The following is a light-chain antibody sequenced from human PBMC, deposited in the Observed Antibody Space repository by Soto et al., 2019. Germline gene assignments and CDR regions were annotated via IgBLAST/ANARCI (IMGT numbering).Light chain of an antibody. CDR3: QQYYSTPPT. Sequence: DIVMTQSPDSLAVSLGERATINCKSSQSVLYSSNNKNYLAWYQQKPGQPPKLLIYWASTRESGVPDRFSGSWSGTDFTLTISSLQAGDVAVYYCQQYYSTPPTFGQGTKVEIK. CDR1: QSVLYSSNNKNY. V-gene: IGKV4-1*01. J-gene: IGKJ1*01. CDR2: WAS.